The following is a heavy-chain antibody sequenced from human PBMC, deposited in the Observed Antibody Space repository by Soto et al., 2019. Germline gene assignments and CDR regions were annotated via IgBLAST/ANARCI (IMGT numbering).Heavy chain of an antibody. CDR2: ISAYNGNT. CDR1: GYTFASYA. V-gene: IGHV1-18*01. Sequence: QVQLVQSGAEGKKPGASVKVSCKASGYTFASYAIRWMRQAPGQGLEWMGWISAYNGNTKYAQKLQCRVTMTTDTSTSTAYMELRAVRSDGTAVYYCARVPSPPEYWGQGTLVTVSS. D-gene: IGHD2-2*01. J-gene: IGHJ4*02. CDR3: ARVPSPPEY.